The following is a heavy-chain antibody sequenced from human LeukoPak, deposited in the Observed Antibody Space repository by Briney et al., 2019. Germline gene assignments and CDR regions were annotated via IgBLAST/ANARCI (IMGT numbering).Heavy chain of an antibody. CDR3: ARGSSGWYRPNWFDP. Sequence: PSETLSLTCTVSGGSISSGGYYWSWLRQHPGQGLEWIGYIYYSGSTYYNPSLKSRVTISVDTSKNQFSLKLSSVTAADTAVYYCARGSSGWYRPNWFDPWGQGTLVTVSS. J-gene: IGHJ5*02. CDR2: IYYSGST. V-gene: IGHV4-31*03. CDR1: GGSISSGGYY. D-gene: IGHD6-19*01.